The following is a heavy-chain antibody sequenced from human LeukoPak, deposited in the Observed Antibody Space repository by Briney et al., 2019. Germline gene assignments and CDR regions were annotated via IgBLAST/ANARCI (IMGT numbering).Heavy chain of an antibody. CDR3: AKHPTYDAFDI. Sequence: GGSLRLSCAASGFTFSDYYMSWIRQAPGKGLEWVSYISSSGSTIYCADSVKGRFTISRDNAKNSLYLQMNSLRAEDTAVYYCAKHPTYDAFDIWGQGTMVTVSS. J-gene: IGHJ3*02. CDR2: ISSSGSTI. CDR1: GFTFSDYY. V-gene: IGHV3-11*01.